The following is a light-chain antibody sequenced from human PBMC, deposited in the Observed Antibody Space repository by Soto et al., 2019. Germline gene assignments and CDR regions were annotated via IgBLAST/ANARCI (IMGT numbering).Light chain of an antibody. V-gene: IGKV3-20*01. J-gene: IGKJ1*01. CDR3: QQYGSSWT. Sequence: EVVLPHSPGTLSFSPGERATLSCRASQSVTSYLAWYQQKPGQAPRLLIYGASSRATGIPDRFSGRGSGTDFTLTISRLEPEDFAVYYCQQYGSSWTFGQVTMVDIK. CDR2: GAS. CDR1: QSVTSY.